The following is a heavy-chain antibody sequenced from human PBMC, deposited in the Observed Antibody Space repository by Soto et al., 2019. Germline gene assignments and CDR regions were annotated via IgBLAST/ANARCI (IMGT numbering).Heavy chain of an antibody. V-gene: IGHV5-51*01. CDR3: ARSPRSSPYFDY. Sequence: GESLKISCQTSGYTFSNFWIGWVRQLPGKGLEWMGIIYPGDHETRYSPSFHGKVTISADRSINTAYLQWNSLEASDTAFYFCARSPRSSPYFDYWGQGALVTVSS. CDR1: GYTFSNFW. D-gene: IGHD6-13*01. CDR2: IYPGDHET. J-gene: IGHJ4*02.